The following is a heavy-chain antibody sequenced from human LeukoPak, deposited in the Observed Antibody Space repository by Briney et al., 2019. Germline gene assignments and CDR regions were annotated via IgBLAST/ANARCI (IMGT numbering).Heavy chain of an antibody. V-gene: IGHV4-61*01. J-gene: IGHJ4*02. CDR2: VSYNGNT. D-gene: IGHD5-18*01. CDR1: GGSVSNTSYY. Sequence: SETLSLTCTVSGGSVSNTSYYWGWIRQPPGKGLEWIGYVSYNGNTDYNPSLKSRLIISIDTSKNQFSLRLRSVTAADTAVYYCARENDRYGRIDYWGQGTQVTVSS. CDR3: ARENDRYGRIDY.